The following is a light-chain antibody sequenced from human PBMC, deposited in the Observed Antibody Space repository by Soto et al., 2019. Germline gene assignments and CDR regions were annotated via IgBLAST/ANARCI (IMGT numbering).Light chain of an antibody. Sequence: IQLTQSPSSLSASVGDRVTITCRASQGISSYLAWYQQKPGKAPKLLIYAASTLRSGVPSRFSGSGSGTDFTLTISSLQPEDFATYYCQQLNSYSLTFGGGTKVDIK. CDR1: QGISSY. CDR2: AAS. CDR3: QQLNSYSLT. V-gene: IGKV1-9*01. J-gene: IGKJ4*01.